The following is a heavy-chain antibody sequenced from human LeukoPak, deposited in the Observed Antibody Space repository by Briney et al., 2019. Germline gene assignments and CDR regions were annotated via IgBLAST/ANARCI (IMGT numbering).Heavy chain of an antibody. Sequence: GGSLRLSCAASGFTVDDTYMSWVRQAPGKGLEWVSVVYSGGRTFYADSVKGRFTISRDKSKNTVYLQMNSLRADDTAVYYCARQAAAGLDYWGQGTLVTVSS. D-gene: IGHD6-13*01. J-gene: IGHJ4*02. CDR2: VYSGGRT. CDR3: ARQAAAGLDY. V-gene: IGHV3-66*02. CDR1: GFTVDDTY.